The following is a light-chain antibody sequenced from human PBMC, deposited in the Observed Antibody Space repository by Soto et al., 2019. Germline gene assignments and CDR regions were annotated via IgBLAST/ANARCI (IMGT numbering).Light chain of an antibody. CDR1: QSVSSN. CDR3: QQYNNWPLYT. Sequence: EIVXTQSPAXLSVSPGERATLSCRASQSVSSNLAWYQQKPGQAPRLLIYGASTRATGIPAGFSGSGSGTEFTLTISSLQSEDFAVYYCQQYNNWPLYTFGQGTKVDIK. V-gene: IGKV3-15*01. CDR2: GAS. J-gene: IGKJ2*01.